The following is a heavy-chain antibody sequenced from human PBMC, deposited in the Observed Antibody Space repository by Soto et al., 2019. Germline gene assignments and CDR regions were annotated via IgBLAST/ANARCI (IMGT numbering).Heavy chain of an antibody. Sequence: SETLSLTCTVSGGSISSGDYYWSWIRQPPGKGLEWIGYIYYSGSTYYNPSLKSRVTISVDTSKNQFSLNLRSATATDTAVYFCARLGDYYQAFDYWAQGNLVTVSS. V-gene: IGHV4-30-4*01. CDR1: GGSISSGDYY. CDR3: ARLGDYYQAFDY. J-gene: IGHJ4*01. CDR2: IYYSGST. D-gene: IGHD3-22*01.